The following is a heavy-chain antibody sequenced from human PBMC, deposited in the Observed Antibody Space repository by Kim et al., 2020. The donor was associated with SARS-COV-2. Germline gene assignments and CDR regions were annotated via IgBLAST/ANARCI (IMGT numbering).Heavy chain of an antibody. J-gene: IGHJ4*02. CDR1: GYTLTELS. D-gene: IGHD4-17*01. Sequence: ASVKVSCKVSGYTLTELSMHWVRQAPGKGLEWMGGFDPEDGETIYAQKFQGRVTMTEDTSTDTAYMELSSLRSEDTAVYYCATWTYYGDYVDYWGQGTLVTVSS. V-gene: IGHV1-24*01. CDR2: FDPEDGET. CDR3: ATWTYYGDYVDY.